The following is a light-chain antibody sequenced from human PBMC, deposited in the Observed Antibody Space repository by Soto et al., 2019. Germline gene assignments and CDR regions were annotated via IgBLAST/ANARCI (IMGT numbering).Light chain of an antibody. CDR1: KDIANY. CDR3: QQYDSLPLT. Sequence: DIQMTQSPSSLSASVGDRLTITCKASKDIANYLNWYQQKPGKAPKLLIYDALNLETGVPSRFSGSGSGTDFTFSISSLQPEDIGTYYCQQYDSLPLTFGQGTRLE. CDR2: DAL. V-gene: IGKV1-33*01. J-gene: IGKJ5*01.